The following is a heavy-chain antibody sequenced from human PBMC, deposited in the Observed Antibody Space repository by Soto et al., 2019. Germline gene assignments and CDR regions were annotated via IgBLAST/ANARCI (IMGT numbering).Heavy chain of an antibody. CDR2: IKEDGSEK. J-gene: IGHJ3*02. V-gene: IGHV3-7*01. CDR1: GFTFSNYW. Sequence: EEQLVESGGGLVQPGGSLRLSCAASGFTFSNYWMSWVREAPGKGLEWVANIKEDGSEKYSVDSVKGRFTISRDNANNSVYLQMNSLRCEHTAVYYCVRFSLYCSVTGCFAEAFEIWGQGTMVTVSS. CDR3: VRFSLYCSVTGCFAEAFEI. D-gene: IGHD2-2*01.